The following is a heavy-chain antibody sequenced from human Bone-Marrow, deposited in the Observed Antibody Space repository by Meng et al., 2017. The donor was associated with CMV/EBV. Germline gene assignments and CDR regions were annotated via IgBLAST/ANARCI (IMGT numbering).Heavy chain of an antibody. CDR1: RYTFTAHY. Sequence: ASVKVSCKASRYTFTAHYIHWVRQAPGQGLEWMGWINTDNGVTDYAQRFQGRVTMTKDTSITTAYMELSSLRSDDLAVYYFARDRPHNYDDNVRGFDIWGQGTMVTVSS. V-gene: IGHV1-2*02. CDR2: INTDNGVT. D-gene: IGHD3-16*01. CDR3: ARDRPHNYDDNVRGFDI. J-gene: IGHJ3*02.